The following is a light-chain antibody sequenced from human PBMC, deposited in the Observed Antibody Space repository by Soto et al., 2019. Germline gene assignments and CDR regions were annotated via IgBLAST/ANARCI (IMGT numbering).Light chain of an antibody. CDR2: YDR. CDR1: KIGSES. Sequence: SYELTQPPSVSVAPGKTASITCGGNKIGSESVHWYQQKPGQAPILVIYYDRDRPSGIPERFSGSKSGNTATLTISRVDAGDEADYYCQVWDYSGDLVFGGGTNLTVL. CDR3: QVWDYSGDLV. V-gene: IGLV3-21*04. J-gene: IGLJ2*01.